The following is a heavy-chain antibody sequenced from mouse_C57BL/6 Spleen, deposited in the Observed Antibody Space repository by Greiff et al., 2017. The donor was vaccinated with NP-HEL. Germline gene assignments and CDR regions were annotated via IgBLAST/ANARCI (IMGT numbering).Heavy chain of an antibody. CDR1: GFTFSDYY. CDR3: ARGGSNYPYYAMDY. D-gene: IGHD2-5*01. V-gene: IGHV5-16*01. CDR2: INYDGSST. J-gene: IGHJ4*01. Sequence: EVKLMESEGGLVQPGSSMKLSCTASGFTFSDYYMAWVRQVPEKGLEWVANINYDGSSTYYLDSLKSRFIISRDNAKNILYLQMSSLKSEDTATYYCARGGSNYPYYAMDYWGQGTSVTVSS.